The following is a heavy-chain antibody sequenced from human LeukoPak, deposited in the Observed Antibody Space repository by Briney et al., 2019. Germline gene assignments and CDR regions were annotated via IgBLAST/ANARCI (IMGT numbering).Heavy chain of an antibody. J-gene: IGHJ4*02. CDR2: IYYSGSTY. Sequence: PSETLSLTCTVSGGSVNSGNYYWSWIRQPPGKGLEWIGYIYYSGSTYYYNPSLESRVTISLDTSKNQFSLKLNSLTAADTAVYYCARDREWELQSSRYFDYWGQGTLVTVFS. D-gene: IGHD1-26*01. V-gene: IGHV4-61*01. CDR3: ARDREWELQSSRYFDY. CDR1: GGSVNSGNYY.